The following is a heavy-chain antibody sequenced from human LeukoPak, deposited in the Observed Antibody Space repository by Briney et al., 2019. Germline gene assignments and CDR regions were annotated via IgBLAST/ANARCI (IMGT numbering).Heavy chain of an antibody. V-gene: IGHV3-7*03. CDR1: GFGISNYW. J-gene: IGHJ4*02. Sequence: GGSLRLSCEVSGFGISNYWMTWVRQAPGKGLEWVANINQDGSEKYYVDSVKGRFTISRDNSKNTLYLQMNSLRAEDTAVYYCAKRPGYSSGWLPKDWGQGTLVTVSS. CDR2: INQDGSEK. CDR3: AKRPGYSSGWLPKD. D-gene: IGHD6-19*01.